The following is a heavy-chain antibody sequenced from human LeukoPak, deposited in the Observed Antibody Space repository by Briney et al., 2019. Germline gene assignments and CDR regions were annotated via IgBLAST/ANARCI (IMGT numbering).Heavy chain of an antibody. CDR2: INPNSGDT. D-gene: IGHD3-3*01. Sequence: GASVKVSCKASGYTFTGYYMHWVRQAPGQGLEWMGWINPNSGDTKYAQKFQGRVTMTRDTSISTAYMELSRLRSDGPAVYYCARGDFTIFGVIIAPYYLGQGTLVTVSS. V-gene: IGHV1-2*02. CDR3: ARGDFTIFGVIIAPYY. J-gene: IGHJ4*01. CDR1: GYTFTGYY.